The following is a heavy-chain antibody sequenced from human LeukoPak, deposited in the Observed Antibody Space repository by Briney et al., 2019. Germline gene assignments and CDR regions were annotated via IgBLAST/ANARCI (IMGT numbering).Heavy chain of an antibody. CDR1: GGSISSGSYY. J-gene: IGHJ5*02. CDR2: IYTSGST. Sequence: PSETLSLTCTVSGGSISSGSYYWSWIRQPAGKGLEWIGRIYTSGSTNYNPSLKSRVTISVDTSKNQFSLKLSSVTAADTAVYYCARTRDRYCSSTSCYWFDPWGQGTLVTVSS. CDR3: ARTRDRYCSSTSCYWFDP. D-gene: IGHD2-2*01. V-gene: IGHV4-61*02.